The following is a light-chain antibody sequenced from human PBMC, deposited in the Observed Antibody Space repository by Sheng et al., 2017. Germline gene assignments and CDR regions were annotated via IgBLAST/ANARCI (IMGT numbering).Light chain of an antibody. Sequence: EIVLTQSPGTLSLSLGERATLSCRASPTVSSSNLAWFQQRPGQVPRLLIYAASNRATGIPDRFSGSGSGTDFTLTISRLEPEDFAVYYCQQYGSSICTFGPGTKVEIK. J-gene: IGKJ3*01. CDR2: AAS. CDR1: PTVSSSN. CDR3: QQYGSSICT. V-gene: IGKV3-20*01.